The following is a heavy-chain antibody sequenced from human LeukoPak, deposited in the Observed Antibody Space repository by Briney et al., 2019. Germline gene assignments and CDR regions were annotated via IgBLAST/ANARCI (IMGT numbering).Heavy chain of an antibody. D-gene: IGHD4-17*01. Sequence: PGGSLRLSCAASGFTFSSYAMSWVRQAPGKGLEWVSAISGSGGSTYYADSVKGRFTISRDNSKNTLYLQMNSLRAEDTAAYYCAKRSGYGDYSYNWFGPWGQGTLVTVSS. CDR3: AKRSGYGDYSYNWFGP. CDR2: ISGSGGST. V-gene: IGHV3-23*01. J-gene: IGHJ5*02. CDR1: GFTFSSYA.